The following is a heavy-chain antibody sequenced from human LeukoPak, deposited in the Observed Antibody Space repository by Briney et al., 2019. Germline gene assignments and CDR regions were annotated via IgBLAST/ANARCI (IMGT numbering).Heavy chain of an antibody. D-gene: IGHD3-22*01. V-gene: IGHV4-4*09. J-gene: IGHJ2*01. CDR3: ARRPRYYYDTSGYNPDWYFDL. Sequence: SETLSLTCTVSGGSISNYYWSWIRQPPGKGLQWIGYIYSSGITNYNPSLRSRVTISVDTSKNQFSLKLSSVTAADTAVYYCARRPRYYYDTSGYNPDWYFDLWGRGTLVTVSS. CDR1: GGSISNYY. CDR2: IYSSGIT.